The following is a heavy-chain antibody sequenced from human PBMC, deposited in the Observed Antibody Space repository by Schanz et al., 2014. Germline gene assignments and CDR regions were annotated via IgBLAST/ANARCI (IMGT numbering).Heavy chain of an antibody. V-gene: IGHV4-30-4*07. D-gene: IGHD3-10*01. CDR2: ISYGGLS. CDR3: AREWSSFDY. J-gene: IGHJ4*02. CDR1: GGSMRRGAYS. Sequence: QVQLQESGSGLVTPSQTLSLTCGVSGGSMRRGAYSWNWIRQPPGKGLEYIGLISYGGLSDYNPSLKSRVTISLDTSKNQFSLNLNSVTAADTAVYYCAREWSSFDYWGQGALVSVSS.